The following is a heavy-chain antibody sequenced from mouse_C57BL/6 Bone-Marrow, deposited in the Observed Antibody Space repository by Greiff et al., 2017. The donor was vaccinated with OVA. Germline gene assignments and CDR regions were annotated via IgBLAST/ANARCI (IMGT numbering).Heavy chain of an antibody. J-gene: IGHJ1*03. CDR1: GYTFTSYW. V-gene: IGHV1-64*01. CDR3: AREGAVVAPHWYFDV. CDR2: IHPNSGST. D-gene: IGHD1-1*01. Sequence: VQLQQPGAELVKPGASVKLSCKASGYTFTSYWMHWVKQRPGQGLEWIGMIHPNSGSTNYNEKFKSKATLTVDKSSSTAYMQLSSLTSEDSAVYYCAREGAVVAPHWYFDVWGTGTTVTVSS.